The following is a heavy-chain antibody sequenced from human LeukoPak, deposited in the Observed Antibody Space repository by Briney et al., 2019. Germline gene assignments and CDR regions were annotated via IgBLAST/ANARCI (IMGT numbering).Heavy chain of an antibody. J-gene: IGHJ5*02. D-gene: IGHD5-18*01. V-gene: IGHV1-69*05. CDR2: IIPIFGTA. CDR1: GGTFSSYA. CDR3: ARVVQLWVRSNWFDP. Sequence: ASVKVSCKASGGTFSSYAISLVRQAPGQGLEWMGGIIPIFGTANYAQKFQGRVTITTDESTSTAYMEQSSLRSEDTAVYYCARVVQLWVRSNWFDPWGQGTLVTVSS.